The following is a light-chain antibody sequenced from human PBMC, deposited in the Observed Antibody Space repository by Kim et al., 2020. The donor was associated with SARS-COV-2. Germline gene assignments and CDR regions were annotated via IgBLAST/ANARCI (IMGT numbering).Light chain of an antibody. CDR3: LQYNHSPRT. J-gene: IGKJ1*01. CDR1: QSISSTY. V-gene: IGKV3-20*01. Sequence: SQGERATLSCRASQSISSTYLAYYQQRPGQATRLIIYGTANRTTSIPDRISSRGSGTDFTLTITRLDPEDIAVYYCLQYNHSPRTFGQGTRVDIK. CDR2: GTA.